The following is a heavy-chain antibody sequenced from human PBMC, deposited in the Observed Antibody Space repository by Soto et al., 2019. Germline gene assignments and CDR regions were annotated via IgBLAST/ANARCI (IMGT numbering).Heavy chain of an antibody. J-gene: IGHJ6*02. V-gene: IGHV3-30-3*01. Sequence: GGSLRLSCAASGFTFSSYAMHWVRQAPGKGLEWVAVISYDGSNKYYADSVKGRFTISRDNSKNTLYLQMNSLRAEDTAVYYCARDHGDYLTYYYYGMDVWGQGTTVTVSS. CDR2: ISYDGSNK. CDR1: GFTFSSYA. CDR3: ARDHGDYLTYYYYGMDV. D-gene: IGHD4-17*01.